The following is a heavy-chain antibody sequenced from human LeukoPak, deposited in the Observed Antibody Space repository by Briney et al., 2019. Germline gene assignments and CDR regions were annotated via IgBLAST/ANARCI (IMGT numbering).Heavy chain of an antibody. CDR1: GGSFSGYY. D-gene: IGHD5-12*01. Sequence: SETLSLTCAVYGGSFSGYYWSWIRQPPGKGLEWIGEINHSGSTNYNPSLKSRVTISVDTSKNQFSLKLSSVTAADTAVYYCARIIVATGASGFDPWAREPWSPSPQ. J-gene: IGHJ5*02. CDR3: ARIIVATGASGFDP. CDR2: INHSGST. V-gene: IGHV4-34*01.